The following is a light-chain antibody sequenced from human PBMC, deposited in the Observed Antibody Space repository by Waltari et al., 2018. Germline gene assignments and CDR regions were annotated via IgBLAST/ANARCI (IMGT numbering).Light chain of an antibody. CDR3: QTWDTTIDVA. V-gene: IGLV3-1*01. CDR2: QYQ. Sequence: YELTQPPSVSASPGQTAIITCSGDKLGNKYTLWYQQRPGQSPVLLIYQYQRLPSGIPERFSGSNSGNTATLTNTETQAVDEADYFCQTWDTTIDVAFGGGTRLTVL. CDR1: KLGNKY. J-gene: IGLJ2*01.